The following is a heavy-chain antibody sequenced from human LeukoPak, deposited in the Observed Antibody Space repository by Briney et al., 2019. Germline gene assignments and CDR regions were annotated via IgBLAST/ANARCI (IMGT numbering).Heavy chain of an antibody. J-gene: IGHJ4*02. V-gene: IGHV1-69*13. CDR3: ARVALRDGYNSRGLYYFDY. CDR2: IIPIFGTA. Sequence: SVKVSCKASGGTFSSYAISWVRQAPGQGLEWMGGIIPIFGTANYAQKFQGRVTITADESTSTAYTELSSLRSEDTAVYYCARVALRDGYNSRGLYYFDYWGQGTLVTVSS. D-gene: IGHD5-24*01. CDR1: GGTFSSYA.